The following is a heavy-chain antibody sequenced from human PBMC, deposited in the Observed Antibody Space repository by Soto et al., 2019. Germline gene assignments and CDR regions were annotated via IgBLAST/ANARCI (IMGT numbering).Heavy chain of an antibody. D-gene: IGHD2-2*01. Sequence: GASVKVSCKASGYTFTGYYMHWVRQAPGQGLEWMGWINPNSGGTNYAQKFQGRFAISRDNSKNTLYLQMNSLRAEDTAVYYCAKEGSTSAGGHDYYYYGMDVWGQGTTVTVSS. CDR1: GYTFTGYY. CDR2: INPNSGGT. CDR3: AKEGSTSAGGHDYYYYGMDV. J-gene: IGHJ6*02. V-gene: IGHV1-2*02.